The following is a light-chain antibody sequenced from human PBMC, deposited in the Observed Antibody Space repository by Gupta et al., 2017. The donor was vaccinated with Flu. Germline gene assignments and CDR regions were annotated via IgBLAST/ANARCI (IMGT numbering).Light chain of an antibody. V-gene: IGKV3-20*01. CDR3: QQYGSTSGLT. CDR1: QTVSSSH. Sequence: EILLTQSPGTLSLSPGERATLSCRASQTVSSSHLAWYQQRPGQAPRILIYGASTRATGIPDRFSGGGSGTDFTLTISRLEPEDFAVYYCQQYGSTSGLTFGGGTKVEIK. J-gene: IGKJ4*01. CDR2: GAS.